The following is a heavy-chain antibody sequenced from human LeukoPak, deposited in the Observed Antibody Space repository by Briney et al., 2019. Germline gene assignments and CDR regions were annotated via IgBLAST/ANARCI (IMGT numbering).Heavy chain of an antibody. D-gene: IGHD6-19*01. J-gene: IGHJ5*02. CDR3: ARHARSPVYQSWLDP. V-gene: IGHV4-59*08. Sequence: PSETLSLTCTVSGGSISSYYWSWIRQPPGKGLEWIANIHYSGSTSYNPSLKSRVTISIDTSKNQFALKLSSMTAADTAVYYCARHARSPVYQSWLDPWGQGTLVTVSS. CDR2: IHYSGST. CDR1: GGSISSYY.